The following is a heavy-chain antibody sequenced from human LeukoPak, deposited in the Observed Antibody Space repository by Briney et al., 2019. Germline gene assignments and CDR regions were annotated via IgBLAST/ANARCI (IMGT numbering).Heavy chain of an antibody. Sequence: ASVKVSCKASGYTFTGYYMHWVRQAPGQGLEWMGWINPNSGGTNYAQKFQGRVTMTRDTSISTAYMELSRLRSDDTAVYYCARDGESGYELLFDYWGQGTLVTVSS. CDR3: ARDGESGYELLFDY. V-gene: IGHV1-2*02. CDR1: GYTFTGYY. D-gene: IGHD5-12*01. CDR2: INPNSGGT. J-gene: IGHJ4*02.